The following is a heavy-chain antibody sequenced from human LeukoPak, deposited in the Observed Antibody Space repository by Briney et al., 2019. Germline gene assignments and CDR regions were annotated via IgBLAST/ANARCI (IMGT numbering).Heavy chain of an antibody. D-gene: IGHD4-17*01. CDR3: AGYGDYPY. CDR2: FGNSGTT. J-gene: IGHJ4*02. CDR1: GFTLSSYD. V-gene: IGHV3-48*01. Sequence: GGSLRLSCAASGFTLSSYDMHWVRQAPGEGLEWLSYFGNSGTTYYADSVKGRFTISRDNAKNSLYLQMNSLRVEDTAVYYCAGYGDYPYWGRGTLVSVSS.